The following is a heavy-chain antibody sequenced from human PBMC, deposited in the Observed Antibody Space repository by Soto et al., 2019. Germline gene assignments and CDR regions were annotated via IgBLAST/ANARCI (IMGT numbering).Heavy chain of an antibody. CDR1: GGSISSYY. CDR3: ARELIAADLWFEP. Sequence: QVQLQESGPGLVKPSETLSLTCTVSGGSISSYYWSWIRQPPGKGLEWIGYIYYSGSTNYNPSLNSRVTISVDTSKNQFSLKLSSVTAADTAVYYCARELIAADLWFEPWGQGTLVTVSS. J-gene: IGHJ5*02. CDR2: IYYSGST. V-gene: IGHV4-59*01. D-gene: IGHD6-13*01.